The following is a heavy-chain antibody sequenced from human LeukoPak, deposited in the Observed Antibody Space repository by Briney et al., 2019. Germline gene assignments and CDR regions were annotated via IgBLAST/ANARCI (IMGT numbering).Heavy chain of an antibody. CDR2: IWYDGSNK. CDR1: GFTFSSYW. CDR3: ARVVNPYYYYGMDV. Sequence: GGSLRLSCAASGFTFSSYWMSWVRQAPGKGLEWVAVIWYDGSNKYYADSVKGRFTISRDNSKNTLYLQMNSLRAEDTAVYYCARVVNPYYYYGMDVWGQGTTVTVSS. V-gene: IGHV3-33*08. J-gene: IGHJ6*02. D-gene: IGHD3-22*01.